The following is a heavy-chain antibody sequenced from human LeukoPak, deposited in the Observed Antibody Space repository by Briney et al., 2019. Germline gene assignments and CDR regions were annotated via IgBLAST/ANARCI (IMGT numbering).Heavy chain of an antibody. CDR2: INPNSGGT. D-gene: IGHD3-10*01. J-gene: IGHJ6*04. V-gene: IGHV1-2*04. Sequence: ASVKVSCKASGCTFTGYYMHWVRQAPGQGLEWMGWINPNSGGTNYAQKFQGWVTMTRDTSISTAYMELSRLRSDDTAVYYCARDRVYYGSGSYYYGMDVWGKGTTVTVSS. CDR1: GCTFTGYY. CDR3: ARDRVYYGSGSYYYGMDV.